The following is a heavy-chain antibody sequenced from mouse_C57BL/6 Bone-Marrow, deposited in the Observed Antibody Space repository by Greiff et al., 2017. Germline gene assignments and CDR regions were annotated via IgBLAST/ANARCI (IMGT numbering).Heavy chain of an antibody. Sequence: QVQLQQSGPGLVQPSQSLSITCTVSGFSLTSYGVHWVRQSPGKGLEWLGVIWSGGSTDYNAAFISRLSISKDNSKSQVFFKMNSLQADDTAIYYCARPQIYYDYPYAMDYWGQGTSVTVSS. CDR1: GFSLTSYG. J-gene: IGHJ4*01. V-gene: IGHV2-2*01. D-gene: IGHD2-4*01. CDR3: ARPQIYYDYPYAMDY. CDR2: IWSGGST.